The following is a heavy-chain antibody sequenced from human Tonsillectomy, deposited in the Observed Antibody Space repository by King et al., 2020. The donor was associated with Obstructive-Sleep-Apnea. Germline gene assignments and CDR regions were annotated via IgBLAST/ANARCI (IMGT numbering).Heavy chain of an antibody. J-gene: IGHJ6*02. V-gene: IGHV3-23*04. CDR3: AKEGPIAVAPSFYYGMDV. Sequence: VQLVESGGGLVQPGGSLRLSCAASGFTFSSFAMTWVRQAPGKGLEWVSTVGGSGSGGSTHYPDSVKGRFTISRDDSKNSPFLQMSSLRVDDTAVYYCAKEGPIAVAPSFYYGMDVWGQGTTVTVSS. CDR1: GFTFSSFA. CDR2: VGGSGSGGST. D-gene: IGHD6-19*01.